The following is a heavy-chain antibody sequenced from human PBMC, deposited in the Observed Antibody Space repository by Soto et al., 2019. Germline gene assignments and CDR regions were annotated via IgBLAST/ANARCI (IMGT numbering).Heavy chain of an antibody. CDR3: ASQSSEWLLFAS. D-gene: IGHD5-12*01. J-gene: IGHJ4*02. CDR1: GFTFSSYS. Sequence: MRLSCAASGFTFSSYSMNWVRQAPGKGLEWVSYISSSSSTIYYADSVKGRFTISRDNAKNSLYLQMNSLRAEDTAVYYCASQSSEWLLFASWGQGTLVTVSS. CDR2: ISSSSSTI. V-gene: IGHV3-48*01.